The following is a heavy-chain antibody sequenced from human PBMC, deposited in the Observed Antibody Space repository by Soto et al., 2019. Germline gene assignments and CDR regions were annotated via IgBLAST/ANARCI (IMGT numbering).Heavy chain of an antibody. CDR1: GGSISVYY. CDR3: ARGVGSSPPRY. V-gene: IGHV4-59*01. J-gene: IGHJ4*02. Sequence: SETLSLTCTISGGSISVYYWSWVRQPPGHELEWIGYIYASGSPYYNPSLRSRVTISADTSKSQISLKLTSPTAADTAVYYCARGVGSSPPRYWGRGTLVTVSS. D-gene: IGHD1-26*01. CDR2: IYASGSP.